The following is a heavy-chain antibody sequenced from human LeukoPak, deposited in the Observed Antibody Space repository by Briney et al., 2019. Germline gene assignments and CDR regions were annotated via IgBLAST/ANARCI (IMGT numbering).Heavy chain of an antibody. CDR2: IWYDGSDK. CDR1: GFSFSGYG. V-gene: IGHV3-33*01. Sequence: PGKSLRLSCTASGFSFSGYGMHWVRQAPGKGLEWVAVIWYDGSDKYYADSVKGRFTISRDNSKNTLYLQMNSLRADDTAVYYCARHHYYFDHWGQGTLVTVSS. J-gene: IGHJ4*02. CDR3: ARHHYYFDH.